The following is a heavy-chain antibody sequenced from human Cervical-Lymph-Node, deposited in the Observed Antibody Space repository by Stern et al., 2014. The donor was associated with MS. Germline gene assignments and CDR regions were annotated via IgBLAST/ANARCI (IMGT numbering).Heavy chain of an antibody. CDR2: ISWNSNNI. J-gene: IGHJ4*02. CDR3: AKDISERHYYFDS. V-gene: IGHV3-9*01. Sequence: VQSGRSLRLSCAASGFTFDDCAMHWVRQAPGKGLEWVSGISWNSNNIGYADSVRGRFTISRDNAKNSLYLQMNGLRPEDTALYYCAKDISERHYYFDSWGEGTLVTVSS. D-gene: IGHD3-16*02. CDR1: GFTFDDCA.